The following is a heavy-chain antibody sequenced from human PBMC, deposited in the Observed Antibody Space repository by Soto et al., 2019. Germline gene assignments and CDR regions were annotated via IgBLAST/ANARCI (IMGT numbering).Heavy chain of an antibody. CDR1: GFTFSTYG. CDR2: ISYDGSNK. Sequence: QVQLVESGGGVVQPGRSLRLSCAASGFTFSTYGMHWVRQAPGKGLEWVAVISYDGSNKYYADSVKGRFTISRDNSKNTLYLQMSSLRAEDTAVYYCAKGFSYSVIGYWGQGTLVTVSS. V-gene: IGHV3-30*18. D-gene: IGHD5-18*01. J-gene: IGHJ4*02. CDR3: AKGFSYSVIGY.